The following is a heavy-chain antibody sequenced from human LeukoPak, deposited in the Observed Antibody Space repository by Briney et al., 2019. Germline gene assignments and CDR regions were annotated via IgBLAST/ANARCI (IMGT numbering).Heavy chain of an antibody. CDR3: AGEGPRGYCSSTSCYRPYYYYYMDV. CDR1: GGSISSYY. CDR2: IYYSGST. D-gene: IGHD2-2*01. Sequence: SETLSLTCTVSGGSISSYYWSWIRQPPGKGLEWIGYIYYSGSTNYNPSLKSRVTISVDTSKNQFSLKLSSVTAADTAVYYCAGEGPRGYCSSTSCYRPYYYYYMDVWGKGTTVTVSS. J-gene: IGHJ6*03. V-gene: IGHV4-59*12.